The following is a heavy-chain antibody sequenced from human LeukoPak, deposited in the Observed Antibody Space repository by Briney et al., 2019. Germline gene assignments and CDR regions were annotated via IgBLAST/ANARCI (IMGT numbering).Heavy chain of an antibody. D-gene: IGHD7-27*01. CDR1: GFTFSSYG. V-gene: IGHV3-33*01. CDR2: IWYDGSNK. CDR3: ARGSFMGTDWFDP. Sequence: PGGSLRLSCAASGFTFSSYGMHWVRQAPGKGLEWVAVIWYDGSNKYYADSVNGRFTISRDNSKNTLYLQMNSLRAEDTAVYYCARGSFMGTDWFDPWGQGTLVTVSS. J-gene: IGHJ5*02.